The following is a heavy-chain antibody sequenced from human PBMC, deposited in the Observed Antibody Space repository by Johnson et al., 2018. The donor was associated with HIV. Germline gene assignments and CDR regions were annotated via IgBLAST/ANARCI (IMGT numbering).Heavy chain of an antibody. D-gene: IGHD1-1*01. J-gene: IGHJ3*02. V-gene: IGHV3-30*03. CDR1: GFTFSSYG. CDR2: ISYDGSNK. CDR3: ARESLTTSDAFDM. Sequence: QVQLVESGGGVVQPGRSLRLSCAASGFTFSSYGMHWVRQAPGKGLEWVAVISYDGSNKYYADSVKGRFTISRDNTKNSVYLQMNSPTAEDTAVYYCARESLTTSDAFDMWGQGTMVTVSS.